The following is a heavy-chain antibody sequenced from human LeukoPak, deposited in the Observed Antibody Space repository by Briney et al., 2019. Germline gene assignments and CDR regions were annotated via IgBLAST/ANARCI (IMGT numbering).Heavy chain of an antibody. Sequence: PEGSLSLSCAASGFTFSTSWMSWVRQVPGKGLEGVANIKKDGSETYYVDSVKGRFTISRDNAKNSLYLQMNSLRAEDTAMYYCARGRYSGTTYYFDYWGQGTLVTVSS. CDR1: GFTFSTSW. V-gene: IGHV3-7*03. J-gene: IGHJ4*02. CDR2: IKKDGSET. CDR3: ARGRYSGTTYYFDY. D-gene: IGHD5-12*01.